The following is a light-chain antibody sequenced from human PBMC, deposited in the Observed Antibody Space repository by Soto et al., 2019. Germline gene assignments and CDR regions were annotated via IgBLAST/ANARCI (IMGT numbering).Light chain of an antibody. Sequence: EILLTQSPGTLSLSPGERATISCRASQSVSSTYLAWYQQKPGQAPRLLIYGTSTRATGIPDRFSCSGSGTDFTLTISKLEPEDFAVYYCQQHASSPLTFGLGTRVEIK. V-gene: IGKV3-20*01. CDR2: GTS. CDR1: QSVSSTY. CDR3: QQHASSPLT. J-gene: IGKJ1*01.